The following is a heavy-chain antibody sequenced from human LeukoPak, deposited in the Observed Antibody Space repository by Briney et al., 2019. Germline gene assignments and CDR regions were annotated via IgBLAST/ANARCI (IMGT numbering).Heavy chain of an antibody. V-gene: IGHV4-59*01. CDR2: ISYNGNT. CDR1: GGSITNYY. J-gene: IGHJ4*02. D-gene: IGHD4-11*01. CDR3: SRAPFSNPEF. Sequence: SETLSLPCTVSGGSITNYYWTWIRQPPGKGLEWIGYISYNGNTNYSPSLKSRVTISIDTSKNQFSLRLSSVTAADTAVYYCSRAPFSNPEFWGQGTLVTVSS.